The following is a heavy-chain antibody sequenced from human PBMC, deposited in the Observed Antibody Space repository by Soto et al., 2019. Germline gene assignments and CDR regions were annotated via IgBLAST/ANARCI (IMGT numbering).Heavy chain of an antibody. Sequence: SQTLSLTCAISGDSVSSNSAAWNWIRQSPSRGLEWLGRTYYRSKWYNHYAVSVKSRITVNPDTSKNQFSLKLSSVTAADTAVYYCARGPVGGGNSPPYYYYGMDVWGQGTTVT. V-gene: IGHV6-1*01. D-gene: IGHD2-21*02. J-gene: IGHJ6*02. CDR1: GDSVSSNSAA. CDR3: ARGPVGGGNSPPYYYYGMDV. CDR2: TYYRSKWYN.